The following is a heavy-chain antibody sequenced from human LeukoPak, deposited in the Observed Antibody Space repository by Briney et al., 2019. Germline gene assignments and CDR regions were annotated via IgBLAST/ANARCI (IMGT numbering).Heavy chain of an antibody. D-gene: IGHD5-18*01. J-gene: IGHJ4*02. Sequence: SETLSLTGTVSGGSISSYYWSWIRQPPGKGLEWIGYIYYSGSTNYNPSLKSRVTISVDTSKNQFSLKLSSVTAADTAVYYCATGTPDGYSYGFDYWGQGTLVTVSS. V-gene: IGHV4-59*01. CDR3: ATGTPDGYSYGFDY. CDR2: IYYSGST. CDR1: GGSISSYY.